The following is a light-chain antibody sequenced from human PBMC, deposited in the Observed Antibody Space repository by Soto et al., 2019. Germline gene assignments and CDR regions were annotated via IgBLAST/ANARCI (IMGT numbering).Light chain of an antibody. CDR3: QQYNNWPPLT. J-gene: IGKJ4*01. V-gene: IGKV3-15*01. CDR2: GAS. Sequence: EIVMTQSPATLSVSPGERATLSCRASQSVSSNLAWYQQKPGQAPRLLIYGASTRATGNLARFSGSGSGTEFTLTISSLQSEDFAVYYCQQYNNWPPLTFGGGTKVEIK. CDR1: QSVSSN.